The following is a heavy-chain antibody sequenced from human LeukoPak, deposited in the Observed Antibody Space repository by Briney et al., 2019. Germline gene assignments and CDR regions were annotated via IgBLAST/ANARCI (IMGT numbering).Heavy chain of an antibody. Sequence: RGSLRLSCAASGFSISNSAMSWVRQAPGKGLEWVSLIIASSGSTFYADSVKGRFTISRDNSKNTLFLQMNSLRAEDTAVYYCAKGAYDYIEMGYFDYWGQGTLVTVSS. J-gene: IGHJ4*02. CDR2: IIASSGST. D-gene: IGHD5-12*01. V-gene: IGHV3-23*01. CDR1: GFSISNSA. CDR3: AKGAYDYIEMGYFDY.